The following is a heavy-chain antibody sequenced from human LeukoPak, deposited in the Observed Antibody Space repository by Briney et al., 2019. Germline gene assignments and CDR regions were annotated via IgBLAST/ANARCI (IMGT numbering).Heavy chain of an antibody. CDR1: GFTFSSYG. J-gene: IGHJ4*02. Sequence: GGSLRLSCAASGFTFSSYGMSWVRQAPGKGLAWVSAITSSGGSTYYADSVKGRFTISRDNSKGTLYLQVNSLRDEDTAVYYCAKATALLYYYDSSGYLGWGQGTLVTVSS. CDR2: ITSSGGST. CDR3: AKATALLYYYDSSGYLG. V-gene: IGHV3-23*01. D-gene: IGHD3-22*01.